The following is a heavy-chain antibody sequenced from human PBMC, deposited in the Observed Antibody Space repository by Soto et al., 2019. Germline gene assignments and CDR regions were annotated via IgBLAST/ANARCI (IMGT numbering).Heavy chain of an antibody. CDR1: GYTFTSYG. CDR3: ARSSSGPPPDAFDI. Sequence: QVQLVQSGAEVKKPGASVKVSCKASGYTFTSYGINWVRQAPGQGLEWMGWISAYNGNTNYAQKLQGRVTMTTDTSTSTAYMELRSLRSVDTALYYCARSSSGPPPDAFDIWGQGTMVTVSS. CDR2: ISAYNGNT. D-gene: IGHD6-19*01. V-gene: IGHV1-18*01. J-gene: IGHJ3*02.